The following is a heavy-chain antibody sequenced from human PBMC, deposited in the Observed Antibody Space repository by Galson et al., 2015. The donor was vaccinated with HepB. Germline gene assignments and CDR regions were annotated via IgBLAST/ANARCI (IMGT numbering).Heavy chain of an antibody. D-gene: IGHD3-16*02. V-gene: IGHV3-30*04. J-gene: IGHJ6*02. CDR2: ISYDGSNK. CDR1: GFTFSSYA. Sequence: SLRLSCAASGFTFSSYAMHWVRQAPGKGLEWVAVISYDGSNKYYADSVKGRSTISRDNSKNTLYLQMNSLRAEDTAVYYCAAEYDYVWGSYLHYYYGMDVWGQGTTVTVSS. CDR3: AAEYDYVWGSYLHYYYGMDV.